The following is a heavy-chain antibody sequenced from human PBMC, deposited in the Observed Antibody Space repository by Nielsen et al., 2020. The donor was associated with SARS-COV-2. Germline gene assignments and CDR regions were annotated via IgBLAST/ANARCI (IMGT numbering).Heavy chain of an antibody. CDR1: GYTFTSYY. CDR3: AREWGYSVSGYDPYFDY. CDR2: INPSGGST. Sequence: ASVKVSCKASGYTFTSYYMHWVRQAPGQGLEWMGIINPSGGSTSYAQKFQGRVTMTRDTSTSTAYMEPRSLRSDDTAVYYCAREWGYSVSGYDPYFDYWGQGTLVTVSS. J-gene: IGHJ4*02. D-gene: IGHD5-12*01. V-gene: IGHV1-46*01.